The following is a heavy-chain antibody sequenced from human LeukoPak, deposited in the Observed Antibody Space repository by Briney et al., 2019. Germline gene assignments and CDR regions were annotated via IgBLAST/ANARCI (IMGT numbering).Heavy chain of an antibody. CDR2: INHSGST. D-gene: IGHD5-12*01. CDR1: GGSFSGYY. V-gene: IGHV4-34*01. J-gene: IGHJ4*02. Sequence: SETRSLTCAVYGGSFSGYYWSWIRQPPGKGLEWIGEINHSGSTNYNPSLKSRVTISVDTSKNQFSLKLSSVTAADTAVYYCARGSRIVANDYWGQGTLVTVSS. CDR3: ARGSRIVANDY.